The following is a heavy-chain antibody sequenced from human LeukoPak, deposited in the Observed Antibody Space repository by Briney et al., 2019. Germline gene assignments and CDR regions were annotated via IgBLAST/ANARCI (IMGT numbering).Heavy chain of an antibody. CDR3: AAARGYSYWDIDY. D-gene: IGHD5-18*01. V-gene: IGHV1-69*06. CDR1: GGTFSSYA. Sequence: ASVTVSFKASGGTFSSYAISWVRQAPGQGLEWMGGIIPIFGTANYAQKFQGRVTITADKSTSTAYMELSSLRSEDTAVYYCAAARGYSYWDIDYWGQGTLVTVSS. J-gene: IGHJ4*02. CDR2: IIPIFGTA.